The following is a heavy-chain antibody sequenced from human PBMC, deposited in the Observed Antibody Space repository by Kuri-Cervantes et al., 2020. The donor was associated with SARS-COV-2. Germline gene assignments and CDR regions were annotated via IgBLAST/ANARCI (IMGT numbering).Heavy chain of an antibody. Sequence: GESLKISCAASGFTFSSYWMSWVRQAPGKGLEWVANIKQDGSEKYYVDSVKGRFTISRDNARKSVYLQMDSLRAEDTAVYFCARDRPWGYFDYWGQGSLVTGSS. CDR1: GFTFSSYW. CDR3: ARDRPWGYFDY. J-gene: IGHJ4*02. V-gene: IGHV3-7*01. CDR2: IKQDGSEK. D-gene: IGHD7-27*01.